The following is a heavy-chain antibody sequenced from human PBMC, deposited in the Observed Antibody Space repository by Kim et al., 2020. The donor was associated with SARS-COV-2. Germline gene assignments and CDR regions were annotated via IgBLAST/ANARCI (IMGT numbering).Heavy chain of an antibody. V-gene: IGHV4-34*01. CDR1: GGSFSGYS. CDR3: ARGYYH. CDR2: INHSGST. D-gene: IGHD2-8*01. J-gene: IGHJ5*02. Sequence: SETLSLTCAVYGGSFSGYSWRWIRQPPGKGLEWIGEINHSGSTTYNPSLKSRVTISVDTSTNQFSPILISVLAADTAVFYCARGYYHWAQGPLVPVSS.